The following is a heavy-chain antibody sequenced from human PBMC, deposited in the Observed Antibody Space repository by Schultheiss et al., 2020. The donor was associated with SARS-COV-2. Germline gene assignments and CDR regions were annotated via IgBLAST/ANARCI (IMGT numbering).Heavy chain of an antibody. D-gene: IGHD3-10*01. Sequence: SETLSLTCTVSGGSISSGGYYWSWIRQHPGKGLEWIGYIYYSGSTYYNPSLKSRVTISVDTSKNQFSLKLSSVTAADTAVYYCAREKITMVTTRAEYGMDVWGQGTTVTVSS. J-gene: IGHJ6*02. CDR1: GGSISSGGYY. CDR3: AREKITMVTTRAEYGMDV. V-gene: IGHV4-31*03. CDR2: IYYSGST.